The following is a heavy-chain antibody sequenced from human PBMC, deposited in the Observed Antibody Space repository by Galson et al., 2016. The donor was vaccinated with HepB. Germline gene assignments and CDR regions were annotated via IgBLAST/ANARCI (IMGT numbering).Heavy chain of an antibody. Sequence: SLRLSCAASGFTVSSYYMSWVRQAPGKGLEWVSIIYTGGSTYYADSVKGGFTISRDNSKNTLYLQMNGLRAEDTAVYYCARGMGHWSFVYWGQGTLVTVSS. V-gene: IGHV3-53*01. CDR3: ARGMGHWSFVY. CDR1: GFTVSSYY. D-gene: IGHD5-24*01. J-gene: IGHJ4*02. CDR2: IYTGGST.